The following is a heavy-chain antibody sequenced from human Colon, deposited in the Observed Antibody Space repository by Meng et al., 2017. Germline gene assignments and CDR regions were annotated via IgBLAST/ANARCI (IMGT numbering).Heavy chain of an antibody. D-gene: IGHD3-16*02. CDR2: INHSGST. CDR3: ARGGMITFGGVIVPERPFDY. J-gene: IGHJ4*02. Sequence: SETLSLTCVVYGGSFSGYYWSWIRQPPGKGLEWIGEINHSGSTNYNPSLKRRVTITVDTSKNQFSQKLSSVTAADTAVYYCARGGMITFGGVIVPERPFDYWGQGTLVTVSS. CDR1: GGSFSGYY. V-gene: IGHV4-34*01.